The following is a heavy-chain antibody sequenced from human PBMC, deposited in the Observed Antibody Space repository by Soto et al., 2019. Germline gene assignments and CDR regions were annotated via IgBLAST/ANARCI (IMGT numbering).Heavy chain of an antibody. V-gene: IGHV4-30-4*01. Sequence: QVQLQESGPGLVKPSQTLSLTCTVSGDSISSGDYYWSWIRQPPGKGLEWIGYIYYSGSTYYNPSLKSRVTISVDTSKNQVSLKLSSVTAADTAVYYCARDIVLVPFFFGYYGMDVWGQGTTVTVSS. CDR2: IYYSGST. J-gene: IGHJ6*02. CDR3: ARDIVLVPFFFGYYGMDV. D-gene: IGHD2-2*01. CDR1: GDSISSGDYY.